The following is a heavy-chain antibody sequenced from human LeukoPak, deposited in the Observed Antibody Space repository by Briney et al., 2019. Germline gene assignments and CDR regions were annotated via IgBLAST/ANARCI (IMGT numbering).Heavy chain of an antibody. J-gene: IGHJ6*02. CDR1: GFTVSSNY. Sequence: GGSLRLSCAASGFTVSSNYMSWVRQAPGKGLEWVSVIYSGGSTYYADSVKGRFTISRDNSKNTLYLQMNSLRAEDTAVYYCARDSSPWYGMDVWGQGTTVTVSS. CDR2: IYSGGST. CDR3: ARDSSPWYGMDV. D-gene: IGHD6-19*01. V-gene: IGHV3-66*02.